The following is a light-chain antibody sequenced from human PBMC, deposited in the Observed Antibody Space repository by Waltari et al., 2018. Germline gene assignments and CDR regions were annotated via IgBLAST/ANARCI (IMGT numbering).Light chain of an antibody. Sequence: QSALTQPASVSGSPGQSITIPCTGTSSDVGFYNYVSWYQQYPGKAPKLIIYDVFQRPSGVSNRFSGSKSGNTASLTISGLQTEDEGDYYCNSYAGSSSWVFGGGTKLTVL. V-gene: IGLV2-14*03. J-gene: IGLJ3*02. CDR1: SSDVGFYNY. CDR3: NSYAGSSSWV. CDR2: DVF.